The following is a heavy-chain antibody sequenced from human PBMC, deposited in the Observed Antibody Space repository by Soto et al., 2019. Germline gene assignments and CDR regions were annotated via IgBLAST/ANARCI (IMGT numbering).Heavy chain of an antibody. Sequence: ASVKVSCKASGYTFTSYAMHWVRQAPGQRLEWMGWINAGNGNTKYSQKFQGRVTITRDTSASTAYMELSSLRSEDTAVYYCARVQQQLANFDYWGQGTLVTVSP. CDR2: INAGNGNT. J-gene: IGHJ4*02. V-gene: IGHV1-3*01. CDR1: GYTFTSYA. CDR3: ARVQQQLANFDY. D-gene: IGHD6-13*01.